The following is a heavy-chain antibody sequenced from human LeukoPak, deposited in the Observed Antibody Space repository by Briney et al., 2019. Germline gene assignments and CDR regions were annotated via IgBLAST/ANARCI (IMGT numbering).Heavy chain of an antibody. V-gene: IGHV3-30*02. J-gene: IGHJ4*02. D-gene: IGHD3-22*01. CDR3: AKVRYYDSSGYVDY. CDR2: IRYDGSNK. CDR1: GFTFDSYG. Sequence: PGGSLRLSCAASGFTFDSYGIHWVRQAPGKGLEWVAFIRYDGSNKYYADSVKGRFTISRDNSKNTLYLQMNSLRAEDTAVYYCAKVRYYDSSGYVDYWGQGTLVTVSS.